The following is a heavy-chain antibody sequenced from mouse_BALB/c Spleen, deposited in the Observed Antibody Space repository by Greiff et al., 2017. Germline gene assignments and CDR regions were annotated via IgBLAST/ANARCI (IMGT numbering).Heavy chain of an antibody. CDR3: ASQYGYPYFDY. V-gene: IGHV1S130*01. D-gene: IGHD2-2*01. J-gene: IGHJ2*01. Sequence: VQLQQSGSVLVRPGASVKLSCKASGYTFTSSWMHWAKQRPGQGLEWIGEIHPNSGNTNYNEKFKGKATLTVDTSSSTAYVDLSSLTSEDSAVYYCASQYGYPYFDYWGQGTTLTVSS. CDR1: GYTFTSSW. CDR2: IHPNSGNT.